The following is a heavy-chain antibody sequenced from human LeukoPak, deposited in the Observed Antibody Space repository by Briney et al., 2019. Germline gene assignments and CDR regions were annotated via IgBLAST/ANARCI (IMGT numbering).Heavy chain of an antibody. J-gene: IGHJ6*03. CDR3: AKDAVAAAGYYYMDV. D-gene: IGHD6-13*01. CDR1: GFAFSSYG. Sequence: GGSLRLSCAASGFAFSSYGMHWVRQAPGKGLEWVAFIRYDGSNKYYADSVKGRFTISRDNSKNTLYLQMNSLRAEDTAVYYCAKDAVAAAGYYYMDVWGKGTTVTISS. CDR2: IRYDGSNK. V-gene: IGHV3-30*02.